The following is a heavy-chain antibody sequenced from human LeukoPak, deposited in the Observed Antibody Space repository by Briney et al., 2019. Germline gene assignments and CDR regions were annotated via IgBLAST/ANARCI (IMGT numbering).Heavy chain of an antibody. Sequence: PGGSLRLSCEASGFTLGTNGMTCVRQAPGKRLEWVSGITGSSTWTYYADSVRVRFTISTYNSKNTLHLQMNNLTADDTAIYYCARELVSLGTGYFDLWGRGTLVTVSS. V-gene: IGHV3-23*01. CDR1: GFTLGTNG. CDR2: ITGSSTWT. CDR3: ARELVSLGTGYFDL. D-gene: IGHD7-27*01. J-gene: IGHJ2*01.